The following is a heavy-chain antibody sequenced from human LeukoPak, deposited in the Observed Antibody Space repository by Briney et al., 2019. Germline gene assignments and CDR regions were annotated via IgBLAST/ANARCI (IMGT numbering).Heavy chain of an antibody. CDR1: GFTFSSYA. J-gene: IGHJ4*02. V-gene: IGHV3-23*01. CDR2: ISGSGGST. D-gene: IGHD3-22*01. Sequence: PGGSLRLSCAASGFTFSSYAMSWVRQAPGKGLEWVSAISGSGGSTYYADSAKGRFTISRDNSKNTLYLQMNSLRAEDTAVYYCAKARFRYYYDSSGYPIDYWGQGTLVTVSS. CDR3: AKARFRYYYDSSGYPIDY.